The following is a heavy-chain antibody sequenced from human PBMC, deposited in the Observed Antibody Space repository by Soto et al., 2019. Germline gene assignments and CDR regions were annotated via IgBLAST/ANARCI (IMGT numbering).Heavy chain of an antibody. D-gene: IGHD3-22*01. V-gene: IGHV3-53*01. J-gene: IGHJ4*02. CDR2: IYSGGST. CDR1: GLTVSRNY. CDR3: ARESSASSGYYSGFDY. Sequence: GGSLRLSCVVSGLTVSRNYMTWVRQAPGKGLECVSVIYSGGSTYSADSVKGRFTISRDNSKNTLYLQMNSLRAEDTAVYYCARESSASSGYYSGFDYWGQGTLVTVSS.